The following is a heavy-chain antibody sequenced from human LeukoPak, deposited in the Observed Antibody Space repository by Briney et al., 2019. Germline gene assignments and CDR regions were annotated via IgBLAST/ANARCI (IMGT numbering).Heavy chain of an antibody. CDR3: ARDRQYYYDSSGYYYSLFDY. Sequence: GASVKVSCKASGGTFSSYAISWVRQAPGQGLEWMGRIIPILGIANYAQKFQGRVTITADKSTSTAYMELSSLRSEDTAVYYCARDRQYYYDSSGYYYSLFDYWGQGTLVTVSS. CDR2: IIPILGIA. V-gene: IGHV1-69*04. CDR1: GGTFSSYA. D-gene: IGHD3-22*01. J-gene: IGHJ4*02.